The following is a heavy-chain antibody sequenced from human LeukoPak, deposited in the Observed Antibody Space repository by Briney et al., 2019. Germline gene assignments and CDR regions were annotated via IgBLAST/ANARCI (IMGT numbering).Heavy chain of an antibody. CDR3: AGVRLVWGMESFDL. CDR2: FDPEDGET. Sequence: ASVKVSCKVSGYTLTELSMHWVRQAPGKGLEWMGGFDPEDGETIYAQTFQGRVTMTEDTSTDTAYMELSSLRSDDTAMYYCAGVRLVWGMESFDLWGQGTMVTVSS. V-gene: IGHV1-24*01. CDR1: GYTLTELS. J-gene: IGHJ3*01. D-gene: IGHD3-16*01.